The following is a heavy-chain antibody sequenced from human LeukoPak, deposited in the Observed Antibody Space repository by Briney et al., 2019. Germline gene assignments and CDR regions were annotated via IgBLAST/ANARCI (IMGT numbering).Heavy chain of an antibody. J-gene: IGHJ5*02. CDR1: SYNFRNYW. CDR2: IYPGGSET. Sequence: GESLKISCKASSYNFRNYWIGWVRQMPGKGLEWMGIIYPGGSETQYMPSFEGQVTISVDESASTVYLQWSTLKASDTAMYYCARRNYYDVWFDPWGQGTLVTVSS. V-gene: IGHV5-51*01. D-gene: IGHD3-16*01. CDR3: ARRNYYDVWFDP.